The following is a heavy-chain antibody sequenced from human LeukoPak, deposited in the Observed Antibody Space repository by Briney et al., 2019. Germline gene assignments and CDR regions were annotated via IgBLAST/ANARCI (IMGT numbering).Heavy chain of an antibody. D-gene: IGHD3-22*01. V-gene: IGHV4-39*01. CDR2: IYYSGST. CDR3: ARPAYYDGQDFDY. CDR1: GGSISSSSYY. J-gene: IGHJ4*02. Sequence: KPSETLSLTCTVSGGSISSSSYYWGWIRQPPGKGLEWIGSIYYSGSTYYNPSLKSRVTISVDTSKNQFSLKLSSVTAADTAVYYCARPAYYDGQDFDYWGQGTLVTASS.